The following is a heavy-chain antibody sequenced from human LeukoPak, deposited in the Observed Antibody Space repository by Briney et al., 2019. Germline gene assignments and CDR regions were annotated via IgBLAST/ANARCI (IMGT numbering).Heavy chain of an antibody. D-gene: IGHD4-17*01. CDR3: ARRTTVTPNWFDP. V-gene: IGHV4-59*08. CDR1: GGPISTYQ. J-gene: IGHJ5*02. Sequence: SETLSLTCTVSGGPISTYQWSWIRQPPGKGLEWIGYIYYTGSSNYTPSLRSRVTISLDTSKNQFSLRVNSVTAADTAVYYCARRTTVTPNWFDPWGQGTLVTVSS. CDR2: IYYTGSS.